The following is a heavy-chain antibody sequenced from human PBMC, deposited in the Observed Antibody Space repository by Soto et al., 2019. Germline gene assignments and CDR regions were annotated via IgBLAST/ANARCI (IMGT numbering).Heavy chain of an antibody. V-gene: IGHV3-7*03. CDR3: ARDHLILPAHDFFYGSDV. CDR2: IPQEGVDG. Sequence: PGDSLKISCEVSGFTFSIYSMSWVRQIPGKGLEWVAKIPQEGVDGHYADSVKGRFTISRDNGKNSLYLQLNNLRAEDTAVYYCARDHLILPAHDFFYGSDVWGRGATVTVSS. CDR1: GFTFSIYS. D-gene: IGHD2-21*02. J-gene: IGHJ6*02.